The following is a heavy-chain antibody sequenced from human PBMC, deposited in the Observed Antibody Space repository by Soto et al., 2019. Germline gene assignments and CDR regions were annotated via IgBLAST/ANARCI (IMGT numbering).Heavy chain of an antibody. D-gene: IGHD3-10*01. J-gene: IGHJ6*02. CDR3: ARAGYYYGSGSYFDMDV. CDR2: INPNSGGT. Sequence: ASVKVSCKASGYTFTGYYIHWVRQAPGQGLEWMGWINPNSGGTNYAQKFQGRVTMTRDTSISTAYMELSRLRSDDTAVYYCARAGYYYGSGSYFDMDVWGQGTTVTVSS. CDR1: GYTFTGYY. V-gene: IGHV1-2*02.